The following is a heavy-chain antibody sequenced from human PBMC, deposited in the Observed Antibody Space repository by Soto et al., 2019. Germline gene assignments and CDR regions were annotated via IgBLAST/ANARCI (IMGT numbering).Heavy chain of an antibody. CDR1: GYTFTGYY. V-gene: IGHV1-2*04. CDR3: ATRDQGHY. J-gene: IGHJ4*02. CDR2: INPNSGGT. Sequence: CASVKVSCKSSGYTFTGYYMRWVRQAPGQGLEWMGWINPNSGGTNYAQKFQGWVTMTRDTSTSTVYMELSSLRSEDTAVYYCATRDQGHYWGQGTLVTVSS.